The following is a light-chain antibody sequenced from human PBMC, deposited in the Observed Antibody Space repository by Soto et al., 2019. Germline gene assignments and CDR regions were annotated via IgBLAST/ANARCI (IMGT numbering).Light chain of an antibody. CDR3: QHLNGYPRT. V-gene: IGKV1-9*01. CDR1: QGIRSY. CDR2: AAS. Sequence: DIQLTQSPSFLSASVGDRVTITSRASQGIRSYLAWYQQKPGKAPNLLIYAASTLQSGVPSRFSGSGSGTEFTLTISSLQPQDFATYYCQHLNGYPRTFGQGTKVEIK. J-gene: IGKJ1*01.